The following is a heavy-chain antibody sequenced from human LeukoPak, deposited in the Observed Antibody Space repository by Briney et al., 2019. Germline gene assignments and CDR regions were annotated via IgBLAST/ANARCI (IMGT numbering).Heavy chain of an antibody. V-gene: IGHV3-74*01. CDR1: GFTFSTYF. Sequence: PGGSLRLSCAASGFTFSTYFMHWVRQAPGKGLVWVSRIKTDGSSPNYADSVKGRFTISRDNAKNTLFLQMNSLRAEDTAVYYCVRDLDFKLDYWGQGTLVTVSS. CDR3: VRDLDFKLDY. J-gene: IGHJ4*02. CDR2: IKTDGSSP.